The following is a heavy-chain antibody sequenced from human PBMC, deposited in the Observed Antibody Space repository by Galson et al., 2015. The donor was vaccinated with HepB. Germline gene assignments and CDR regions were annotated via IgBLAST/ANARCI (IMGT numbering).Heavy chain of an antibody. J-gene: IGHJ4*02. CDR1: GFTFTSYA. V-gene: IGHV3-23*01. D-gene: IGHD4-17*01. CDR2: IRGSGDTT. CDR3: AKQNWDYGDRYDY. Sequence: SLRLSCAASGFTFTSYAMSWVRQAPGKGLEWVSTIRGSGDTTHYSDSVKGRFTISRDNSKNTLFLQMNSLRVEDTAVYYCAKQNWDYGDRYDYWGQGTLVTVSS.